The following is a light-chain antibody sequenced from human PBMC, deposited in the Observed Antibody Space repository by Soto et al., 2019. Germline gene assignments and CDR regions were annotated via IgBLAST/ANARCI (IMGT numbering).Light chain of an antibody. CDR2: EVS. V-gene: IGLV2-8*01. J-gene: IGLJ2*01. CDR3: SSYAGSNGVV. Sequence: QSALTQPPSASGSPGQSVTISCTGTSSDVGGYNYVSWYQQHPGKAPKLMIYEVSERPSGVPGRFSGSKSGNTASLTVSGLQAEDEADYYCSSYAGSNGVVFGGGTKLTVL. CDR1: SSDVGGYNY.